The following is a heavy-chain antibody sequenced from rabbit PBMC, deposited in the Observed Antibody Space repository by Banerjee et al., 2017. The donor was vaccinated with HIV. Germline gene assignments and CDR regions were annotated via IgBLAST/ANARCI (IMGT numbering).Heavy chain of an antibody. V-gene: IGHV1S45*01. CDR2: IYTSSSGST. CDR3: ARDRDTGTVYYFDL. J-gene: IGHJ6*01. Sequence: QEQLEESGGDLVKPEGSLTLTCTASGFSFSSNYWICWVRQPPGKGLEWIACIYTSSSGSTYYASWAKGRFTISKTSSTTVTLQMTSLTAADTATYFCARDRDTGTVYYFDLWGPGTLVTVS. D-gene: IGHD7-1*01. CDR1: GFSFSSNYW.